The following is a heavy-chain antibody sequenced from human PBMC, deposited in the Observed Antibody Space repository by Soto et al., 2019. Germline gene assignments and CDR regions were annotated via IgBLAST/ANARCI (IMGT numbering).Heavy chain of an antibody. V-gene: IGHV3-7*01. CDR3: ATKDVVAAIPFGT. CDR2: IKQDGSEK. Sequence: SLRLSCAASGFIFSTYWMSWVRQATGKGLEWVANIKQDGSEKYYVDSVKGRFTISRDNAKNSLYLQMNSLRAEDTAVYYCATKDVVAAIPFGTWGQGALVSVSS. D-gene: IGHD5-12*01. J-gene: IGHJ5*02. CDR1: GFIFSTYW.